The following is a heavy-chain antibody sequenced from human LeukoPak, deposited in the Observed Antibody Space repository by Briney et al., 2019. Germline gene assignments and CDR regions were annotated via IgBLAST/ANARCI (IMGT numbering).Heavy chain of an antibody. CDR2: ISGSGGST. V-gene: IGHV3-23*01. D-gene: IGHD3-3*01. CDR1: GFTFSSYA. CDR3: AKETGLGYDFWSDLNWFDP. Sequence: PGGSLRLSCAASGFTFSSYAMSWVRQAPGKGLEWGSAISGSGGSTYYADSVKGRFTISRDNSKNTLYLQMNSLRAEDTAVYYCAKETGLGYDFWSDLNWFDPWGQGTLVTVSS. J-gene: IGHJ5*02.